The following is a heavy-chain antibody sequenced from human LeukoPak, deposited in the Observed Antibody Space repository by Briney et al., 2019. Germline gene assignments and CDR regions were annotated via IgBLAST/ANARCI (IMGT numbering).Heavy chain of an antibody. J-gene: IGHJ4*02. D-gene: IGHD3-3*01. Sequence: GGSLRLSCAASGFTFTSYAMSWVRQAPGKGLEWVSGISGSGGSTYYADSVKGRFTISRDNSKNTLYLQMNSLRAEDTAVYYCASPAFLEWLLQFDYWGQGTLVTVSS. CDR3: ASPAFLEWLLQFDY. CDR1: GFTFTSYA. V-gene: IGHV3-23*01. CDR2: ISGSGGST.